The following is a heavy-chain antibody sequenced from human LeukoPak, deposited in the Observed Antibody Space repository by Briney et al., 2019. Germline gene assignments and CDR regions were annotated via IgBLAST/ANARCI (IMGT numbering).Heavy chain of an antibody. CDR2: IYYSGST. CDR1: GGSVSSSRHY. V-gene: IGHV4-39*01. D-gene: IGHD4-11*01. CDR3: ARQSRTTRDPFDS. J-gene: IGHJ4*02. Sequence: PSETLSLTCGVSGGSVSSSRHYWAWIRQPPGKGLEWIGSIYYSGSTCYNPSLKSGVTISVDTSSNQFSLTLRSVTAADTSVYYCARQSRTTRDPFDSWGRGAQVIVSS.